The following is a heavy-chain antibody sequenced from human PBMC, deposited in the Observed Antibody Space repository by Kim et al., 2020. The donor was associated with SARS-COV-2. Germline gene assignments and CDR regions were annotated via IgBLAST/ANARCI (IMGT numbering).Heavy chain of an antibody. CDR3: ARDGGYGSGVYHMDY. D-gene: IGHD3-10*01. CDR2: IYYSGTT. CDR1: GGSIGSGGYF. Sequence: SETLSLTCTVSGGSIGSGGYFWSWIRQYPEKGLEWIGHIYYSGTTSYNPSLKSRVTISVDTSKNQFSLELSSVTAADTAFYYCARDGGYGSGVYHMDYWGQGTLVTVSS. J-gene: IGHJ4*02. V-gene: IGHV4-31*03.